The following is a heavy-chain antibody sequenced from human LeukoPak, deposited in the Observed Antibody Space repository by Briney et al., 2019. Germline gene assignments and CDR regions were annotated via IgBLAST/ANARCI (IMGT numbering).Heavy chain of an antibody. CDR1: GYTFTSYG. D-gene: IGHD3-3*01. Sequence: ASVTVSCKASGYTFTSYGISWVRQAPGQGLEWMGWISAYNGNTNYAQKLQGRVTMTTNTSTSTAYMELRSLRSDDTAVYYCASSQITIFGVVTRGVSYYYGMDVWGQGTTVTVSS. CDR2: ISAYNGNT. CDR3: ASSQITIFGVVTRGVSYYYGMDV. V-gene: IGHV1-18*01. J-gene: IGHJ6*02.